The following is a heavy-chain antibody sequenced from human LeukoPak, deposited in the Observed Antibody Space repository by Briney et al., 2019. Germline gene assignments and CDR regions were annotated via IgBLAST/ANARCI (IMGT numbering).Heavy chain of an antibody. Sequence: GGSLGLSCVAPSFVFNNAFMNWVRQGPGKGLEWVGRIKTKTDGGTTDFAAPVKGRFTISRDDSKNTSFLHMNSLKIEDTAVYYCTTGLHYYFDYWSQGTPVTVSS. CDR2: IKTKTDGGTT. CDR3: TTGLHYYFDY. CDR1: SFVFNNAF. V-gene: IGHV3-15*07. J-gene: IGHJ4*02. D-gene: IGHD4-11*01.